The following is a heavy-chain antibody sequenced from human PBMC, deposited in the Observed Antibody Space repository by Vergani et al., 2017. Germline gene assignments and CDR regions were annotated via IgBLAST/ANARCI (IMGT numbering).Heavy chain of an antibody. CDR3: AKPISMGRGASPAY. J-gene: IGHJ4*02. Sequence: EVQLLESGGGLVQPGGSLRLSCAASGFTFSSYAMSWVRQAPGKGLEWVSAISGSGGSTYYADSVKGRFTNSRDNSTNTLYLQMKSLTAEDTAVYYCAKPISMGRGASPAYWGQGTLVTVSS. CDR1: GFTFSSYA. D-gene: IGHD3-10*01. CDR2: ISGSGGST. V-gene: IGHV3-23*01.